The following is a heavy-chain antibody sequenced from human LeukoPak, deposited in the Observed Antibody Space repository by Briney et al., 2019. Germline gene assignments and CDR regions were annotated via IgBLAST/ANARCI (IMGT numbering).Heavy chain of an antibody. Sequence: GSSVKVSCKASGGTFSSYAISWVRQAPGQGLEWMGRINPNSGGTNYAQKFQGRVTMTRGTSISTAYMELSRLRSDDTAVYYCARAWGYCSGGSCYSDYWGQGTLVTVSS. CDR1: GGTFSSYA. CDR2: INPNSGGT. J-gene: IGHJ4*02. CDR3: ARAWGYCSGGSCYSDY. V-gene: IGHV1-2*06. D-gene: IGHD2-15*01.